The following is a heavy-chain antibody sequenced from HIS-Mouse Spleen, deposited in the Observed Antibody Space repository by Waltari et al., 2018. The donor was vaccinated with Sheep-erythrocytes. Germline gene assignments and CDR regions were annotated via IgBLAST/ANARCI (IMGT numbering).Heavy chain of an antibody. V-gene: IGHV3-9*01. CDR3: AKGAFDI. Sequence: EVQLVESGGGLVQPGRSLRLSCAASGFTFDDYAMHWVRQAPGKCLEWVSGISWKSGSIGYADSVKGRFTISRDNAKNSLYLQMNSLRAEDTALYYCAKGAFDIWGQGTMVTVSS. CDR1: GFTFDDYA. CDR2: ISWKSGSI. J-gene: IGHJ3*02.